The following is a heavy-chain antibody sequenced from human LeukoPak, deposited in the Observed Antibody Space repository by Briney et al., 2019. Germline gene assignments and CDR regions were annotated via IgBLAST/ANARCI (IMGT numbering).Heavy chain of an antibody. CDR3: VKDFDIYWSGGTCYSPEYFQH. CDR2: INSNGGST. D-gene: IGHD2-15*01. J-gene: IGHJ1*01. CDR1: GFTFSNYA. Sequence: GGSLRLSCSASGFTFSNYAMHWVRQAPGKGLEYVSAINSNGGSTYYADSVKGRFTISRDNSKNTLYLQMSSLRAEDTAVYYCVKDFDIYWSGGTCYSPEYFQHWGQGTLVTISS. V-gene: IGHV3-64D*09.